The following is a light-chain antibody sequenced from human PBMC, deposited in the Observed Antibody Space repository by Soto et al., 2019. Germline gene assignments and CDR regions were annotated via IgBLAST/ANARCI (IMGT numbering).Light chain of an antibody. CDR2: DAS. CDR3: QQYGYSPPWT. V-gene: IGKV3-20*01. J-gene: IGKJ1*01. Sequence: DIVMTQSPAKMSVSXGEGATLAXXXXQSVSSSYLAWYQQKPGQAPRLLIYDASTRSTGIPDRFRGSGSGTDFTLNISRVEPEDFAVYFCQQYGYSPPWTFGQGTKV. CDR1: QSVSSSY.